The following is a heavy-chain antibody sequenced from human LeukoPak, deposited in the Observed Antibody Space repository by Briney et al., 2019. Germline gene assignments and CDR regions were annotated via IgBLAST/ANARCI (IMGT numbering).Heavy chain of an antibody. CDR1: EFTFSSFS. J-gene: IGHJ3*02. V-gene: IGHV3-48*02. CDR2: ISSSSYYI. Sequence: GGSLRFSCAASEFTFSSFSMNWVRQAPGKGLEWVSYISSSSYYIYYADSVKGRFTVSRDNAKNSLYLQMNSLRDEDTAVYYCARDQNYAFDMWGQGTMVTVSS. D-gene: IGHD1-7*01. CDR3: ARDQNYAFDM.